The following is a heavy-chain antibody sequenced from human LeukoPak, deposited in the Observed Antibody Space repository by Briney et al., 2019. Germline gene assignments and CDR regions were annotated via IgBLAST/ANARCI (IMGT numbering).Heavy chain of an antibody. Sequence: PSETLSLTCTVSGGSISSYHWSWIRQPPGKGLGWIGFIYYSGSTNYNPSLKSRVIISVDTSKNQISLKLSSVTAADTAVYYCARGNRGYDYAFDIWGQGTMVSVSS. CDR1: GGSISSYH. CDR2: IYYSGST. J-gene: IGHJ3*02. D-gene: IGHD5-12*01. CDR3: ARGNRGYDYAFDI. V-gene: IGHV4-59*01.